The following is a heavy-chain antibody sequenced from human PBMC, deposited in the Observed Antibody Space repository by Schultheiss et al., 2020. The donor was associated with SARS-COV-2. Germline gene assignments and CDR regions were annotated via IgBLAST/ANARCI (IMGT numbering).Heavy chain of an antibody. CDR3: AKDSLTYCSSTSCYGFGSGGVAFDI. Sequence: GGSLRLSCAASGFTFSSYGMHWVRQAPGKGLEWVAVISYDGSNKYYADSVKGRFTISRDNSKNTLYLQMNSLRAEDTAVYYCAKDSLTYCSSTSCYGFGSGGVAFDIWGQGTMVTVSS. CDR1: GFTFSSYG. CDR2: ISYDGSNK. V-gene: IGHV3-30*18. D-gene: IGHD2-2*01. J-gene: IGHJ3*02.